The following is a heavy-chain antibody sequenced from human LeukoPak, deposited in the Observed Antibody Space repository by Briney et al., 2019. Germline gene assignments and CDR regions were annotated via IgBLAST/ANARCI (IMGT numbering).Heavy chain of an antibody. Sequence: ASVRVSCKASGYTFSSYGVSWVRQAPGRGLEWMGWISAYNGNTDLAQKLQGRVTMTTDTSTSTAYMELRSLRSDDTAVYYCARGNGSSAMYYFDYWGQGTLVTVSS. J-gene: IGHJ4*02. CDR2: ISAYNGNT. CDR1: GYTFSSYG. CDR3: ARGNGSSAMYYFDY. D-gene: IGHD6-6*01. V-gene: IGHV1-18*01.